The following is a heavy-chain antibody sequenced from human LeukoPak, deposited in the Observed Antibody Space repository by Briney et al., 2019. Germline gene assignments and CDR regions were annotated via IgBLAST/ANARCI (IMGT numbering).Heavy chain of an antibody. Sequence: SETLSLTCTVSGGSISSYYWSWIRQPPGKGLEWIGYIYYSGSTNYNPSLKSRVTISVDTSKNQFSLKLSSVTAADTAVYYCARRGLVAPYYDFWGGLYHFDYWGQGTLVTVSS. CDR2: IYYSGST. CDR1: GGSISSYY. J-gene: IGHJ4*02. V-gene: IGHV4-59*08. CDR3: ARRGLVAPYYDFWGGLYHFDY. D-gene: IGHD3-3*01.